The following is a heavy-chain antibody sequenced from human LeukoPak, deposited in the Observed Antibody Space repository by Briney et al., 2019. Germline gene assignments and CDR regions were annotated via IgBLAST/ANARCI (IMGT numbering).Heavy chain of an antibody. D-gene: IGHD3-16*02. CDR3: ARTLGELSTFFDY. V-gene: IGHV1-2*02. J-gene: IGHJ4*02. CDR2: INPNSGGT. Sequence: ASVKVSCKASRYTFTRYYMHWVRQAPGQGLEWMGWINPNSGGTNYAQKFQGRVTMTRDTSISTAYMELSRLRSDDTAVYYCARTLGELSTFFDYWGQGTLVTVSS. CDR1: RYTFTRYY.